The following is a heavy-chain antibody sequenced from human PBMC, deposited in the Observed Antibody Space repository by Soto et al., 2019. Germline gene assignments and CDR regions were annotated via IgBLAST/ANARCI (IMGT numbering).Heavy chain of an antibody. D-gene: IGHD6-13*01. V-gene: IGHV4-30-2*01. CDR1: GGSISGGGYS. CDR3: ARVIADYYFDY. CDR2: IYHSGST. Sequence: SETLSLTCAVSGGSISGGGYSWSWIRQPPGKGPEWIGYIYHSGSTYYNPSLKSRVTISVDRSKNQFSLKLSSVTAADTAVYYCARVIADYYFDYWGQGTLVTVSS. J-gene: IGHJ4*02.